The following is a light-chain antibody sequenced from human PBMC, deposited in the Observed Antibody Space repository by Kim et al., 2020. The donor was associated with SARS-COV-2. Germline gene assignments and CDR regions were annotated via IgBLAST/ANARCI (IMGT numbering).Light chain of an antibody. Sequence: DIQMTQSPSTLSASVGDRVTITCRASQSISSWLAWYQQRPGKAPRLLIYDASKLESGVPSRFSGSGSGTEFTLTISSLQPDDLATYYCQQYDSYSYGFGQGTKLEI. J-gene: IGKJ2*03. CDR2: DAS. CDR1: QSISSW. CDR3: QQYDSYSYG. V-gene: IGKV1-5*01.